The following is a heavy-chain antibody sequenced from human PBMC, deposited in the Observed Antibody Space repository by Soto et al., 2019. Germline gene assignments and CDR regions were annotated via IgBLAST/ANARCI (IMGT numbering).Heavy chain of an antibody. Sequence: EVQLLESGGGLVQPGGSLRLSCAASGFTFSSYAMSWVRQAPGKGLEWVSAISGSGGSTYYADSVKGRFTISRDNSKTTLYLQMNSLRAEDTAVYYCAKGVDYDDSSGYIYYYGMDVWGQGTTDTVSS. J-gene: IGHJ6*02. V-gene: IGHV3-23*01. CDR3: AKGVDYDDSSGYIYYYGMDV. CDR2: ISGSGGST. CDR1: GFTFSSYA. D-gene: IGHD3-22*01.